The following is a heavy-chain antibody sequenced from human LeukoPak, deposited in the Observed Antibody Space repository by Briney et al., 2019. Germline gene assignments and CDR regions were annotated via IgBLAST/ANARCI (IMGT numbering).Heavy chain of an antibody. V-gene: IGHV3-74*01. CDR3: AKEHSDEAFDI. Sequence: GGSLRLSCAASGFTFSSYWMHWVRQAPGKGLVWVSRINSDGSSTSYADSVKGRFTISRDNAKNSLYLQMNSLRAEDTALYYCAKEHSDEAFDIWGQGTMVTVSS. J-gene: IGHJ3*02. CDR1: GFTFSSYW. CDR2: INSDGSST.